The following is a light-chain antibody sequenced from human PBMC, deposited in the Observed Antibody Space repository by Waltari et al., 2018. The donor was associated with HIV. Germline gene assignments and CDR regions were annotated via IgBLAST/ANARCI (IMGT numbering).Light chain of an antibody. V-gene: IGLV1-40*01. CDR1: SSNIGAGSD. Sequence: QSVLTQPPSVSGAPGQRVTISCTGISSNIGAGSDVHWYQQLPGTAPKLLIYDNNNRPSGVPDRFSGSKSGTSASLAISGLRPEDEADYYCAAWDDSLSGQVLFGGGTKLTVL. CDR2: DNN. J-gene: IGLJ2*01. CDR3: AAWDDSLSGQVL.